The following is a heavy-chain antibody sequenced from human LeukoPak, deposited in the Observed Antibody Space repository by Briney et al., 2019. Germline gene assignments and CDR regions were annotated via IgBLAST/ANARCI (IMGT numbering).Heavy chain of an antibody. Sequence: PSETLSLTCTVSGGSISSSSYYWGWIRQPPGKGLEWIGSIYYSGSTYYNPSLKSRVTISVDTSKNQFSLKLSSVTAADTAVYYCARRDYDFWSGYSNWFDPWGQGTLVTVSS. CDR2: IYYSGST. V-gene: IGHV4-39*01. CDR1: GGSISSSSYY. D-gene: IGHD3-3*01. CDR3: ARRDYDFWSGYSNWFDP. J-gene: IGHJ5*02.